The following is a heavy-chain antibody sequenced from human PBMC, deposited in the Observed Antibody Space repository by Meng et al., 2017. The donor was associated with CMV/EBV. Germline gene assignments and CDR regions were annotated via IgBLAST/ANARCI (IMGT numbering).Heavy chain of an antibody. V-gene: IGHV1-2*02. CDR3: ARDQRVLRFLEWLTGGWFDP. Sequence: GYYMHWVRQAPGQGLEWMGWISPNSGGTNYAQKFQGRVTMTRDTSISTAYMELSRLRSDDTAVYYCARDQRVLRFLEWLTGGWFDPWGQGTLVTVSS. CDR1: GYY. D-gene: IGHD3-3*01. CDR2: ISPNSGGT. J-gene: IGHJ5*02.